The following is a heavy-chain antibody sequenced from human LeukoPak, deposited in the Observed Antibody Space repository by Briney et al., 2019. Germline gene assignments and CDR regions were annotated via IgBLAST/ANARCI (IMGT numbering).Heavy chain of an antibody. Sequence: SVKVSCKASGFTFTSSAMQWVRQARGQRLEWIGWIVVGSGNTNYAQKFQERVTITRDMSTSTAYMELSSLRSEDTAVYYCASFAQGVLNGFDPWGQGTLVTVSS. CDR3: ASFAQGVLNGFDP. CDR1: GFTFTSSA. CDR2: IVVGSGNT. D-gene: IGHD3-10*01. J-gene: IGHJ5*02. V-gene: IGHV1-58*02.